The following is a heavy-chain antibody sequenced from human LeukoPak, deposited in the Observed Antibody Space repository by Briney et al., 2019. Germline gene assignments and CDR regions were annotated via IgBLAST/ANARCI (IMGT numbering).Heavy chain of an antibody. CDR1: GGSFSGYY. CDR3: AGTFSIAAAGTPVDY. V-gene: IGHV4-34*01. Sequence: SETLSLTCAVYGGSFSGYYWSWIRQPPGKGLEWIGEINHSGSTNYNPSLKSRVTMSVDTSKDQFSLKLSSVTAADTAVYYCAGTFSIAAAGTPVDYWGQGTLVTVSS. CDR2: INHSGST. J-gene: IGHJ4*02. D-gene: IGHD6-13*01.